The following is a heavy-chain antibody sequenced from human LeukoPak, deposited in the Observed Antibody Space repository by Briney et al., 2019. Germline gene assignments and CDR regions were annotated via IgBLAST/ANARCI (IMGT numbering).Heavy chain of an antibody. V-gene: IGHV1-2*02. J-gene: IGHJ4*02. CDR1: GYTFTGYY. CDR3: ARPDIGMADLDY. CDR2: INPKSGGT. Sequence: ASVKVSCKASGYTFTGYYMHWVRQAPGHGLEWMGWINPKSGGTNYAQKFQGRVTMTRDTSISTAYMELNRLRSDDTAVYYCARPDIGMADLDYWGQGTLVTVSS. D-gene: IGHD6-19*01.